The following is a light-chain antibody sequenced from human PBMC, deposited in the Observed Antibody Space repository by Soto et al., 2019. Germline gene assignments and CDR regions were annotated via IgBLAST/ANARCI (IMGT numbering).Light chain of an antibody. J-gene: IGKJ4*01. CDR1: QDINNY. CDR3: QKYDIAPRT. V-gene: IGKV1-27*01. CDR2: PAS. Sequence: DTQMTQSPSSLSASLGDRVTITCRASQDINNYLAWYQQRPGKVPKLLIYPASTLQSGVPSRFSGSGSGTDFTLTISSLQPEDVATYYCQKYDIAPRTFGGGTRVELK.